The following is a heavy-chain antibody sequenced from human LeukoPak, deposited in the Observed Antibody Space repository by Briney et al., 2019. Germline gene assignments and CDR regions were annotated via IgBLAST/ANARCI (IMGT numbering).Heavy chain of an antibody. CDR2: ITDNGGTR. Sequence: GGSLRLSCAASGFTFSTFTMHWVRQAPGKGLEYVSGITDNGGTRNYANSVKGRFTISRDNSKNTLYLQMGSLRPDDMAVYYCAIQIGGYVYWAQETLVTVPS. CDR3: AIQIGGYVY. J-gene: IGHJ4*02. D-gene: IGHD5-12*01. V-gene: IGHV3-64*01. CDR1: GFTFSTFT.